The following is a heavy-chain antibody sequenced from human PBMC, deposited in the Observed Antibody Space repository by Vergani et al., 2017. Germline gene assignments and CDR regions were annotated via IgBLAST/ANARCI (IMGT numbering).Heavy chain of an antibody. CDR1: GYTFTGYY. D-gene: IGHD5-12*01. J-gene: IGHJ6*02. Sequence: QVQLVQSGAEVKKPGASVKVSCKASGYTFTGYYMHWVRQAPGQGLEWMGWINPNSGGTNYAQKFQGRVTMTRDTSISTAYMELSRLRSDDTAVYYCARDRALVATIYYYYGMDVWGQGTTVTVSS. CDR3: ARDRALVATIYYYYGMDV. CDR2: INPNSGGT. V-gene: IGHV1-2*02.